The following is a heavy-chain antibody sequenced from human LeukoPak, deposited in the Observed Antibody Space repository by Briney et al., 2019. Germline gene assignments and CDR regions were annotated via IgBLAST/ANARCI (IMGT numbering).Heavy chain of an antibody. D-gene: IGHD6-19*01. V-gene: IGHV1-18*01. CDR1: GYTFTSHG. CDR2: ISAYNGDT. CDR3: ARDPSNTSGWKTWFDP. Sequence: ASVKVSCKASGYTFTSHGISWVRQAPGQGLEWMGWISAYNGDTKYAQSLQDRVTLTTNTLTTTAYLELRSLTSDDTAVYYCARDPSNTSGWKTWFDPWGQGTLVTVSS. J-gene: IGHJ5*02.